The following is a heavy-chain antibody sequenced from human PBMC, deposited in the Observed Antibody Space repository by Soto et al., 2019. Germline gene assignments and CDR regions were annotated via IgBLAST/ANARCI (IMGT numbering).Heavy chain of an antibody. CDR2: ISWDGGSP. V-gene: IGHV3-43*01. J-gene: IGHJ4*02. CDR3: AKGDGASYCSSTSCSIDY. CDR1: GFNFSNHW. D-gene: IGHD2-2*01. Sequence: GGSLRLSCAASGFNFSNHWMHWVRQRPAEGLVWVSLISWDGGSPYYADSVKGRFTISRDNTNNSLYLQMNSLRTEDTALYYCAKGDGASYCSSTSCSIDYWGQGTLVT.